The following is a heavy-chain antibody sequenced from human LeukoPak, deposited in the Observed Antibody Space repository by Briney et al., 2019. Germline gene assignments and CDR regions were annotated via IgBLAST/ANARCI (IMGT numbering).Heavy chain of an antibody. V-gene: IGHV4-34*01. Sequence: SETLSLTCAVYGGSFSGYYWSWIRQPPGKGLEWIGEINHSGSTNYNPSLKSRVTISVDTSKNQFSLKLRSVTAADTAVYYCAREDGTAMDNAFDIWSQGTMVTVSS. J-gene: IGHJ3*02. CDR1: GGSFSGYY. D-gene: IGHD5-18*01. CDR2: INHSGST. CDR3: AREDGTAMDNAFDI.